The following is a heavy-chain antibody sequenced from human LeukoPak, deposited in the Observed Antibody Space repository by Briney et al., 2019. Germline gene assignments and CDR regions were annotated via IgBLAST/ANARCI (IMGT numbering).Heavy chain of an antibody. CDR1: GFTFSTYT. D-gene: IGHD2-2*01. Sequence: GGSLRLSCAASGFTFSTYTVNWVRQPPGKWLEWVSSISSSSSYIYYADSVKDRFTISRDNAKNSLYMQMNSLSAEDTDVYYCARGAMSFDYWGQGTLVTVSS. CDR3: ARGAMSFDY. J-gene: IGHJ4*02. CDR2: ISSSSSYI. V-gene: IGHV3-21*01.